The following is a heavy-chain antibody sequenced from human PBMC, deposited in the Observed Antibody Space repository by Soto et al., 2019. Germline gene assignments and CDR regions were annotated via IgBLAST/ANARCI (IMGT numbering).Heavy chain of an antibody. J-gene: IGHJ4*02. CDR2: IYYSGST. V-gene: IGHV4-59*01. CDR1: GGSISSYY. CDR3: AREARYCSSTSCYWEDY. Sequence: PSETLSLTCTGSGGSISSYYWSWIRQPPGKGLEGIGYIYYSGSTNYNPSLKSRVTVSVGTSKNQFSLKLSSVTAADTAVYYCAREARYCSSTSCYWEDYWGQGTLVTVSS. D-gene: IGHD2-2*01.